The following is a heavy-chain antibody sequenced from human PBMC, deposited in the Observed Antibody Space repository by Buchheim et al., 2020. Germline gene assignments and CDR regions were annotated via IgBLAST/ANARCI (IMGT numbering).Heavy chain of an antibody. CDR2: ISSDGSKK. D-gene: IGHD2-15*01. CDR3: ARATHCGRGTCYSYYYYYGMDV. V-gene: IGHV3-30*03. J-gene: IGHJ6*02. Sequence: QVQLVESGGGVVQSGRSLRLSCAVSRFTFSNYGMHWVRQAPGKGLEWVAVISSDGSKKYYGDSVKGRFTISRDNSKNTVYLQMSSLRAEDTAVYYCARATHCGRGTCYSYYYYYGMDVWGQGTT. CDR1: RFTFSNYG.